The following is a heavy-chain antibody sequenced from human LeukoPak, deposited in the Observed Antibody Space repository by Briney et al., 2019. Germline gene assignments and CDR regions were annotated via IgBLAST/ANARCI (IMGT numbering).Heavy chain of an antibody. CDR2: IYHSGST. CDR1: GGSISSSSDF. CDR3: ARSAPRGYYDTSGYYSFDY. J-gene: IGHJ4*02. D-gene: IGHD3-22*01. Sequence: TPSETPSLTCTVSGGSISSSSDFWGWIRQPPGKGLEWIGNIYHSGSTYYNPSLKSRVTISVDTSKNQFSLKLSSVTAADTAVYYCARSAPRGYYDTSGYYSFDYWGQGTLVTVSS. V-gene: IGHV4-39*07.